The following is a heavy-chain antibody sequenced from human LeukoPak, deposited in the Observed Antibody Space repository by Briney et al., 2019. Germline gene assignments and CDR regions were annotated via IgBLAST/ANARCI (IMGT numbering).Heavy chain of an antibody. J-gene: IGHJ4*02. D-gene: IGHD5-12*01. Sequence: GGSLRLSCAASGFTFSSYSMNWVRQAPGKGLEWVPSISSSSSYIYYADSVKGRFTISRDNSKNTLYLQMNSLRAEDTAVYYCANFIVATLSTKGGIDYWGQGTLVTVSS. V-gene: IGHV3-21*01. CDR2: ISSSSSYI. CDR1: GFTFSSYS. CDR3: ANFIVATLSTKGGIDY.